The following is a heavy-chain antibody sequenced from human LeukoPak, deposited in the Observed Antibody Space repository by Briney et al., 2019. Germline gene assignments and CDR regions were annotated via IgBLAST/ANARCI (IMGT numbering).Heavy chain of an antibody. CDR3: ARETILGYCSGGSCAKVYANWFDP. V-gene: IGHV4-59*01. D-gene: IGHD2-15*01. J-gene: IGHJ5*02. CDR2: IYYSGST. Sequence: PSETLSLTCTVSGGSISSYYWSWIRQPPGKGLEWIGYIYYSGSTNYNPSLKSRVTISVDTSKNQFSLKLSSVTAADTAVYYCARETILGYCSGGSCAKVYANWFDPWDQGTLVTVSS. CDR1: GGSISSYY.